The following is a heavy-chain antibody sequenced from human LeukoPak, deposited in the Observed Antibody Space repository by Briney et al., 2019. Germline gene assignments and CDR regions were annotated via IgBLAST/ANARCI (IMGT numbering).Heavy chain of an antibody. CDR1: GFTFSRYA. V-gene: IGHV3-23*01. D-gene: IGHD5-12*01. Sequence: QPGGPLGLSCAASGFTFSRYAMSWVRQAPGKGLEWVSAISFSGENTYYADSVKGRFTISRDNSKNALYLQMNSLSAEDTAIYYCARAGSGYGNFDYWGQGTLVTVSS. J-gene: IGHJ4*02. CDR3: ARAGSGYGNFDY. CDR2: ISFSGENT.